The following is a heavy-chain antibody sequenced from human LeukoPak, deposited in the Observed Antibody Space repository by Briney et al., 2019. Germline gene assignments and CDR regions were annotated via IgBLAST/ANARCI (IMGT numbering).Heavy chain of an antibody. CDR1: GGSISSSSYY. CDR3: ASNLMSAAALNY. V-gene: IGHV4-39*01. Sequence: SETLSLTCTVSGGSISSSSYYWGWIRQPPGKGLEWIGSIYYSGSTYYNPSLKSRVTISVDTSKNQFSLKLSSVTAADTAVYYCASNLMSAAALNYWGQGTLVTVSS. D-gene: IGHD6-13*01. J-gene: IGHJ4*02. CDR2: IYYSGST.